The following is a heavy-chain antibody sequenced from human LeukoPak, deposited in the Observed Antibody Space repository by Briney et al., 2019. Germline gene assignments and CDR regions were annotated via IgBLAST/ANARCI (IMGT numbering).Heavy chain of an antibody. CDR2: ISYDGSNK. CDR3: ARVRAVAGTTNWYFDL. CDR1: GFTFSSYA. J-gene: IGHJ2*01. D-gene: IGHD6-19*01. Sequence: PGGSLRLSCAASGFTFSSYAMHWVRQAPGKGLEWVAVISYDGSNKYYADSVKGRFTISRDNSKNTLYLQMNSLRAEDTAVYYCARVRAVAGTTNWYFDLWGRGTLVTVSS. V-gene: IGHV3-30-3*01.